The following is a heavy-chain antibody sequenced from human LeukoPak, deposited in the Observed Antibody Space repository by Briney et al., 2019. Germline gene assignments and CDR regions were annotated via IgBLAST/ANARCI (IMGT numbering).Heavy chain of an antibody. J-gene: IGHJ5*02. V-gene: IGHV4-34*01. D-gene: IGHD6-13*01. CDR1: GGSFSGYY. CDR3: ARDPGYSSSWPQNWFGP. Sequence: SETLSLTCAVYGGSFSGYYWSWIRQPPGKGLEWIGEINHSGNTNYNPSLQSRVTISVDTSTNQFSLKLSSVTAADTAVYYCARDPGYSSSWPQNWFGPLGQGTLVNVSS. CDR2: INHSGNT.